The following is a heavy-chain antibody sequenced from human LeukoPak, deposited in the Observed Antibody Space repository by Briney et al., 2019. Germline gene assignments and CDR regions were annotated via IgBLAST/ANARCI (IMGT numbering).Heavy chain of an antibody. D-gene: IGHD6-13*01. V-gene: IGHV3-48*04. J-gene: IGHJ4*02. CDR2: ISSSSSTI. Sequence: PGGSLRLSCAASGFTFSSYWMSWVRQAPGKGLEWVSYISSSSSTIYYADSVKGRFTISRDNAKNSLYLQMNSLRAEDTAVYYCARGPHNIAAAGRGQADYWGQGTLFTVSS. CDR1: GFTFSSYW. CDR3: ARGPHNIAAAGRGQADY.